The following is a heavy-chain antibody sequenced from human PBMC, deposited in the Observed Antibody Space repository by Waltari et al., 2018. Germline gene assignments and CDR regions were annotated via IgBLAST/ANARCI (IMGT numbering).Heavy chain of an antibody. Sequence: QVQLQESGPGLVKPSETLSLTCAVSGYSISSAYYGGWIRQPPGTGREWIGSIYHSGSTNYNPSLKSRVTISVDTSKNQFSLKLSSVTAADTAVYYCARTGGGDYYFDYWGQGTLVTVSS. V-gene: IGHV4-38-2*01. CDR3: ARTGGGDYYFDY. CDR1: GYSISSAYY. CDR2: IYHSGST. J-gene: IGHJ4*02. D-gene: IGHD7-27*01.